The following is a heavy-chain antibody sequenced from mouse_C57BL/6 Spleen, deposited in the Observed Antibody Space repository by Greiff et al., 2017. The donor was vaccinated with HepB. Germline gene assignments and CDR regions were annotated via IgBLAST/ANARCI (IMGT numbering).Heavy chain of an antibody. Sequence: EVKLVESGTVLARPGASVKMSCKTSGYTFTSYWMHWVKQRPGQGLEWIGAIYPGNSDTSYNQKFKGKAKLTAVTSASTAYMELSSLTNEDSAVYYCTTIYYGNYGAMDYWGQGTSVTVSS. V-gene: IGHV1-5*01. CDR1: GYTFTSYW. J-gene: IGHJ4*01. CDR3: TTIYYGNYGAMDY. D-gene: IGHD2-1*01. CDR2: IYPGNSDT.